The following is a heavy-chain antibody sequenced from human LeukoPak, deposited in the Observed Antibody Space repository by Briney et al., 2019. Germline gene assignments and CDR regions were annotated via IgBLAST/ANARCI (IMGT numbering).Heavy chain of an antibody. CDR3: AREPFYGDYGGVFDY. J-gene: IGHJ4*02. CDR1: GGSISSGSYY. CDR2: IYTSGST. D-gene: IGHD4-17*01. Sequence: PSETLSLTCTVSGGSISSGSYYWSWIRQPAGKGLEWIGRIYTSGSTNYNPSLKSRVTISVDTSKNQFSLKLSSVTAADTAVYYCAREPFYGDYGGVFDYWGQGTLVTVSS. V-gene: IGHV4-61*02.